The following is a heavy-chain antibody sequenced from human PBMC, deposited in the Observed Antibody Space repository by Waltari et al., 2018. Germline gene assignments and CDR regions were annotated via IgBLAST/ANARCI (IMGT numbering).Heavy chain of an antibody. D-gene: IGHD3-9*01. CDR1: GGTFSSLS. J-gene: IGHJ4*02. CDR3: ARSRPGYYKAGADY. V-gene: IGHV1-69*05. CDR2: IIPIFGTA. Sequence: QVQLVQSGAEVKKPGSSVKVSCKASGGTFSSLSHSWVRQAPGQGLEWMGGIIPIFGTANYAQKFQGRVTITTDESTSTAYMELSSLRSEDTAVYYCARSRPGYYKAGADYWGQGTLVTVSS.